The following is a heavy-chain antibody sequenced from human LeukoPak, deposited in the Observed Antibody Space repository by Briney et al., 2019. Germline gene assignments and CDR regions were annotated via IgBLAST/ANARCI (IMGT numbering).Heavy chain of an antibody. CDR1: GYTFTGYY. V-gene: IGHV1-2*02. D-gene: IGHD2-2*03. Sequence: ASVKVSCKASGYTFTGYYMHWVRQAPGQGLEWKGWINPNSGDTNYIQKFHDRVTMTRDTSISTAYMELSRLRSDDTGLYFCFLLDIVVIPGGLLRSVAERAGWGQGTLVTVSS. J-gene: IGHJ4*02. CDR3: FLLDIVVIPGGLLRSVAERAG. CDR2: INPNSGDT.